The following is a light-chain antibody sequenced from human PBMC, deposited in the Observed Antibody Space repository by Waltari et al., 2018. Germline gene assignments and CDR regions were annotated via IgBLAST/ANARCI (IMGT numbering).Light chain of an antibody. Sequence: EIVLTQSPGTLSLSPGERATLSCRASQSVGRYLAWYQQKPGQAPRLLIYDASSRATGIPDRFSGGGSGTDFSLTISRLEPEDFAAYHCQRYVSLPVTFGQGTKVEIK. CDR2: DAS. CDR1: QSVGRY. CDR3: QRYVSLPVT. V-gene: IGKV3-20*01. J-gene: IGKJ1*01.